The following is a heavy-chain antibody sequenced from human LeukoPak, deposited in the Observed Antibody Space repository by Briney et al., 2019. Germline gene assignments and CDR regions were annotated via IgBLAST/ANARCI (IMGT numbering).Heavy chain of an antibody. CDR2: INHSGST. J-gene: IGHJ3*02. D-gene: IGHD2-21*02. Sequence: PSETLSLTCAVYGGSFSGYYWSWIRQPPGKGLEWIGEINHSGSTNYNPSLKSRVTISVDTSKNQFSLKLSSVTAADTAVYYCARRQKYQLLFGFDIWGQGTMVTVSS. CDR3: ARRQKYQLLFGFDI. CDR1: GGSFSGYY. V-gene: IGHV4-34*01.